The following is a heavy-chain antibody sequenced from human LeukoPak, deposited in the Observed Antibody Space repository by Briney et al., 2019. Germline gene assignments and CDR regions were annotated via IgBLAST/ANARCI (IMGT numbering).Heavy chain of an antibody. J-gene: IGHJ6*04. CDR1: GFTFSRYW. Sequence: GGSLRLSCAASGFTFSRYWMSWVRQAPGKGLEWVANIKEDGSEKYYVDSVKGRFTISRDNAKNSLYLQMNSLRAEDTAVYYCARDPLEGLDVWGKGTTVTVSS. CDR3: ARDPLEGLDV. D-gene: IGHD1-1*01. V-gene: IGHV3-7*03. CDR2: IKEDGSEK.